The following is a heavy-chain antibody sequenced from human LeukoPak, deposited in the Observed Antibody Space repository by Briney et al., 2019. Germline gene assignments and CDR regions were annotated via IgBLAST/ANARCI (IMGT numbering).Heavy chain of an antibody. Sequence: GGSLRLSCAASGFTFSRYGMSWVRQAPGKGLEWVSGISGSGGITYYADSVKGRFTISRDNSKNTLYLQMNSLRAEDTAVYYCAKDSSSWSGGYNWFDPWGQGTLVTVSS. CDR2: ISGSGGIT. CDR3: AKDSSSWSGGYNWFDP. CDR1: GFTFSRYG. V-gene: IGHV3-23*01. J-gene: IGHJ5*02. D-gene: IGHD6-13*01.